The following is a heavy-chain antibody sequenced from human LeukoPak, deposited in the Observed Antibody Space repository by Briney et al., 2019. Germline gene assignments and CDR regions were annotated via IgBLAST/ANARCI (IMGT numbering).Heavy chain of an antibody. V-gene: IGHV3-23*01. D-gene: IGHD4-23*01. CDR3: AKGAATVVGVGDAFDI. Sequence: GGSLRLSCAASGIIFSSYGMSWVRQAPGKGLEWVSVIIESGGRTYYADSVKGRFTISRDNSKNTLYLQMNSLRAEDTAVYYCAKGAATVVGVGDAFDIWGQGTMVTVSS. CDR2: IIESGGRT. CDR1: GIIFSSYG. J-gene: IGHJ3*02.